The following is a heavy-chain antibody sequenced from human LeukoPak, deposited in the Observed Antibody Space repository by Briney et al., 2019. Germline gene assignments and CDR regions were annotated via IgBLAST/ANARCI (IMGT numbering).Heavy chain of an antibody. CDR1: GGSLSKYY. Sequence: SETLSLTCSVYGGSLSKYYWSWIRQPPGKGLEWIGYVFYTGNANYSPSFKSRVTISVDTSKNQFSLKLNSVTAADTAVYYCARHLITGTTYRQGFDIWGQGTMVAVSS. D-gene: IGHD1-1*01. CDR3: ARHLITGTTYRQGFDI. V-gene: IGHV4-59*08. CDR2: VFYTGNA. J-gene: IGHJ3*02.